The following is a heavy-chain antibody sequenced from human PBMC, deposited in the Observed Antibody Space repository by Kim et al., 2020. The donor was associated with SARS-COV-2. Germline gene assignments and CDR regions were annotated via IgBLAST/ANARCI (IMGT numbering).Heavy chain of an antibody. CDR3: ARDPIMATVTNDYYYYYGMDV. CDR2: IIPIFGTA. Sequence: SVKVSCKASGGTFSSYAISWVRQAPGQGLEWMGGIIPIFGTANYAQKFQGRVTITADESTSTAYMELSSLRSEDTAVYYCARDPIMATVTNDYYYYYGMDVWGQGTTVTVSS. V-gene: IGHV1-69*13. CDR1: GGTFSSYA. D-gene: IGHD4-17*01. J-gene: IGHJ6*02.